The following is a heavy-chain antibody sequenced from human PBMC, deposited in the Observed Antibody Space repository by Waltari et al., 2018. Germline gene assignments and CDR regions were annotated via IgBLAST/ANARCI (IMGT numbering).Heavy chain of an antibody. D-gene: IGHD6-19*01. V-gene: IGHV3-53*01. J-gene: IGHJ4*02. CDR2: IYRDGRT. CDR3: ARGSGTGCLTCSIDC. Sequence: EVQLVESGGGLIQPGGSLRLSCGASGFTVSRNFMSWVRQAPGTGLEWVSIIYRDGRTYDPDSVKGRFTIARDISKNTVYLQMNNVRAEDTAVYYCARGSGTGCLTCSIDCWGQGTLVTVSS. CDR1: GFTVSRNF.